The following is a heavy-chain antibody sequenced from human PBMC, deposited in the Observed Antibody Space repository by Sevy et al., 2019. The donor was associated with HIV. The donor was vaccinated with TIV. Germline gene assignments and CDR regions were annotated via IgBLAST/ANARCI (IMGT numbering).Heavy chain of an antibody. CDR2: IYPGDSDT. CDR1: GYSFTSYW. V-gene: IGHV5-51*01. J-gene: IGHJ3*02. CDR3: ASTLTVAGIATGAFYI. Sequence: GESLKISCKGSGYSFTSYWIGWVRQMPGKGLEWMGIIYPGDSDTRYSPSFQGQVTISADKSISTAYLQWSSLKASDTAMYDCASTLTVAGIATGAFYIWGQGTMVTVSS. D-gene: IGHD6-25*01.